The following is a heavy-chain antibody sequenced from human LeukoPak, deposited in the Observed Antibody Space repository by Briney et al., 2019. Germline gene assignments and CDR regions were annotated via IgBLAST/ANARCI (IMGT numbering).Heavy chain of an antibody. J-gene: IGHJ5*02. V-gene: IGHV1-2*02. CDR1: GYTFTGYY. D-gene: IGHD2-2*02. CDR3: ARAFIGYCSSTSCYTAKAWFDP. CDR2: INPNSGGT. Sequence: GASVKVSCKASGYTFTGYYMHWVRQAPGQGLEWMGWINPNSGGTNYAQKFQGRVTMTRDTSISTAYMELSRLRSDDTAVYYCARAFIGYCSSTSCYTAKAWFDPWGQGTLVTVSS.